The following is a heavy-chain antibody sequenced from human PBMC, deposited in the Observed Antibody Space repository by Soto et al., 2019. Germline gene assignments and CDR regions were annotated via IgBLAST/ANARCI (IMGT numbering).Heavy chain of an antibody. CDR1: GFTFSSYS. Sequence: GGSLRLSCAASGFTFSSYSMNRVRQAPGKGLEWVSSISSSSSYIYYADSVKGRFTISRDNAKNSLYLQMNSLRAEDTAVYYCATELGDFWSGYSGLYGMDVWGQGTKVTVYS. CDR2: ISSSSSYI. D-gene: IGHD3-3*01. CDR3: ATELGDFWSGYSGLYGMDV. J-gene: IGHJ6*02. V-gene: IGHV3-21*01.